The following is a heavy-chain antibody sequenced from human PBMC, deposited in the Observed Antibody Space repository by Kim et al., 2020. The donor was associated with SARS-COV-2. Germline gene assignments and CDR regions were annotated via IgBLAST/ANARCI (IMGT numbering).Heavy chain of an antibody. CDR1: GYTFTSYY. D-gene: IGHD6-13*01. J-gene: IGHJ4*02. Sequence: ASVKVSCKASGYTFTSYYMHWVRQAPGQGLEWMGIINPSGGSTSYAQKFQGRVTMTRDPCTSTVYMERRSLSSEDTAVYYCARRGRYSNDYWGQGTLVTVSS. CDR2: INPSGGST. V-gene: IGHV1-46*01. CDR3: ARRGRYSNDY.